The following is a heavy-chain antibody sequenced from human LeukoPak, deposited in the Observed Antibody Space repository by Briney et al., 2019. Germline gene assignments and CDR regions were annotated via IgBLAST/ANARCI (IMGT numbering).Heavy chain of an antibody. Sequence: GRSLRLSCAASGFTFSSYGMHWVRQAPGKGLEWVAVISYDGSNKYYADSVKGRFTISRDNSKNTLYLQMNSLRADDTAVYYCARTREQWQVLDYWGQGTLVTVSS. CDR2: ISYDGSNK. D-gene: IGHD6-19*01. V-gene: IGHV3-30*03. CDR3: ARTREQWQVLDY. J-gene: IGHJ4*02. CDR1: GFTFSSYG.